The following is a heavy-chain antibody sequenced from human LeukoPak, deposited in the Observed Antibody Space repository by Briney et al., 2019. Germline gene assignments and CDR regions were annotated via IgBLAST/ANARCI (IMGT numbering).Heavy chain of an antibody. Sequence: ASVKVSCKASGYTFTNYFMHWVRQAPGHGLEWMGIINPSGGSTSYAQKFQGRVTMTRDTSTSTAYMELSNLRSEDTAVYYCARDAFLSGSLSPVDYWGQGSLVTVSS. J-gene: IGHJ4*02. CDR2: INPSGGST. D-gene: IGHD5-12*01. CDR1: GYTFTNYF. V-gene: IGHV1-46*01. CDR3: ARDAFLSGSLSPVDY.